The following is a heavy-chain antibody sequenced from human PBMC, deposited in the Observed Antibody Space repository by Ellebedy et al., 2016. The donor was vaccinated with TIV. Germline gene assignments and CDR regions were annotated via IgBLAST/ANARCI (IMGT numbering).Heavy chain of an antibody. CDR1: GASISSGGYY. Sequence: SETLSLTCTVSGASISSGGYYWSWIRQHPGKGLEWIGHIYYSGNTYYNPSLKSRVTISMDKSKTRFSLRLSSVTAADTAVYYCARDDSDYGIDAFDIWGQGTMVTVSS. D-gene: IGHD5-12*01. J-gene: IGHJ3*02. CDR2: IYYSGNT. CDR3: ARDDSDYGIDAFDI. V-gene: IGHV4-31*03.